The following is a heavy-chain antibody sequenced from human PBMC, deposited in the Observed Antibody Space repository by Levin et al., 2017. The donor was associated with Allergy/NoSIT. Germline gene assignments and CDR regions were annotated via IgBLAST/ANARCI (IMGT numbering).Heavy chain of an antibody. CDR2: ISSSSSTI. V-gene: IGHV3-48*02. D-gene: IGHD3-10*01. CDR1: GFTFSSYS. J-gene: IGHJ3*02. CDR3: AREDGGYYYGSGRAFDI. Sequence: GESLKISCAASGFTFSSYSMNWVRQAPGKGLEWVSYISSSSSTIYYADSVKGRFTIFRDNAKNSLYLQMNSLRDEDTAVYYCAREDGGYYYGSGRAFDIWGQGTMVTVSS.